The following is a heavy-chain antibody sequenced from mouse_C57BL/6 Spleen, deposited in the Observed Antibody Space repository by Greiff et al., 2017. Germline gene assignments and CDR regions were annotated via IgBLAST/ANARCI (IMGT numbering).Heavy chain of an antibody. J-gene: IGHJ3*01. CDR3: ARSGDWVFAY. D-gene: IGHD4-1*01. CDR2: INPNNGGT. CDR1: GYTFTDYN. Sequence: EVQLQQSGPELVKPGASVKIPCKASGYTFTDYNMDWVKQSHGKSLEWIGDINPNNGGTFYNQKFKGKATLTVDKSSSTAYMELRSLTSEDTAVYYCARSGDWVFAYWGQGTLVTVSA. V-gene: IGHV1-18*01.